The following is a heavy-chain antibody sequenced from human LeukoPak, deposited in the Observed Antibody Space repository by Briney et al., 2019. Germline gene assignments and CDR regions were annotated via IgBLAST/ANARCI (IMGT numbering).Heavy chain of an antibody. CDR2: IYYSGST. D-gene: IGHD6-13*01. J-gene: IGHJ4*02. V-gene: IGHV4-31*03. Sequence: LRLSCTASGFTFSNFWMGWVRQHPGKGLEWIGYIYYSGSTYYNPSLKSRVTISVDTSKNQFSLKLSSVTAADTAVYYCASPSPYSSSWYYFDYWGQGTLVTVSS. CDR3: ASPSPYSSSWYYFDY. CDR1: GFTFSNFWM.